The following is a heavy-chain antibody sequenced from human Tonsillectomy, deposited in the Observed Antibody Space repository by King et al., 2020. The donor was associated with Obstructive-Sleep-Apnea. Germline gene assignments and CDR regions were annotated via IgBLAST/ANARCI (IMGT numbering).Heavy chain of an antibody. Sequence: QLVQSGAEVKKPGESLKISCKGSGYSFTSYWIGWVRQMPGKALEWMGIIYPGDSDTRYSPSFQAQVTISADKSISTAYLQWNSLKASDTAMYYCARQMVRGGSQHWYFDLWGRGTLVTVSS. D-gene: IGHD3-10*01. CDR1: GYSFTSYW. V-gene: IGHV5-51*01. CDR3: ARQMVRGGSQHWYFDL. J-gene: IGHJ2*01. CDR2: IYPGDSDT.